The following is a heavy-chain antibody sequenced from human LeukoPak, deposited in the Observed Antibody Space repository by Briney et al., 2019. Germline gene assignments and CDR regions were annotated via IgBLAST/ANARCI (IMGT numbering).Heavy chain of an antibody. J-gene: IGHJ6*04. Sequence: GGSLRLSCAASGFTFSSYAMSWVRQAPGKGLEWVSAISGRGGSTYYADSVKGRFTISRDNSKNTLYLQMNSLRAEDTAVYYCAKDSREGGYFDWPALLYYYYYGMDVWGKGTTVTVSS. CDR2: ISGRGGST. CDR3: AKDSREGGYFDWPALLYYYYYGMDV. D-gene: IGHD3-9*01. V-gene: IGHV3-23*01. CDR1: GFTFSSYA.